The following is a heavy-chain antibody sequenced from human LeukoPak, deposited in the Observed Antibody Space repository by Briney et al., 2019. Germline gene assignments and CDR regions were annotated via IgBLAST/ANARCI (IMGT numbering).Heavy chain of an antibody. CDR2: IYSGGST. V-gene: IGHV3-53*01. CDR3: ASRRFNCSGGSCYSDY. Sequence: GGSLSLSCAASGFTVSSNYMSWVRQAPGKGLEWVSVIYSGGSTYYADSVKGRFTISRDNSKNTLYLQMNSLRAEDTAVYYCASRRFNCSGGSCYSDYWGQGTLVTVSS. J-gene: IGHJ4*02. CDR1: GFTVSSNY. D-gene: IGHD2-15*01.